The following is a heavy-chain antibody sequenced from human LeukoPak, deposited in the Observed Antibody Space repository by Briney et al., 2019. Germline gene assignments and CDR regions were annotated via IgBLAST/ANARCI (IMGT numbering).Heavy chain of an antibody. V-gene: IGHV3-23*01. CDR3: AKEARTFGDPGHFDY. CDR2: ISASGGST. CDR1: GFTFSSYA. J-gene: IGHJ4*02. D-gene: IGHD3-10*01. Sequence: GGSLRLSCAVSGFTFSSYAMRWVRQAPGKGLEWVSVISASGGSTDYADSVKGRFTISRDNSKNTLYLQMNSLRAEDTAVYCCAKEARTFGDPGHFDYWGQGTLVTVSS.